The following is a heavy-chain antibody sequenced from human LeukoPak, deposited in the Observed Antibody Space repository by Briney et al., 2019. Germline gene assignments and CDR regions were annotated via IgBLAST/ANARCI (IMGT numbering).Heavy chain of an antibody. D-gene: IGHD6-19*01. Sequence: GASVKVSCKASGYTFTSYDINWVRQATGQGLEWMGWMNPNSGNTGYAQKFQGRVTMTRNTSISTAYMELSSLRSEDTAVYYCARLSAAGSSGWYVYYYYYMDVWGKGTTVTISS. CDR2: MNPNSGNT. CDR1: GYTFTSYD. CDR3: ARLSAAGSSGWYVYYYYYMDV. V-gene: IGHV1-8*01. J-gene: IGHJ6*03.